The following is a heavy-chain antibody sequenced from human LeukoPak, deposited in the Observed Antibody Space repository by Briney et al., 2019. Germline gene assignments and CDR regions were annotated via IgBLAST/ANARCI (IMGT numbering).Heavy chain of an antibody. Sequence: NPSETLSLTCTVSDGSITRSSYYWGWIRQTPGEGLDWIGSIYYSGITYYNPSLQGRVIMSVDTSKNQFSLKLNSVTVADTAVYYCARLRVTTGFDYWDQGIPVTVSS. D-gene: IGHD2-21*02. V-gene: IGHV4-39*01. J-gene: IGHJ4*02. CDR2: IYYSGIT. CDR1: DGSITRSSYY. CDR3: ARLRVTTGFDY.